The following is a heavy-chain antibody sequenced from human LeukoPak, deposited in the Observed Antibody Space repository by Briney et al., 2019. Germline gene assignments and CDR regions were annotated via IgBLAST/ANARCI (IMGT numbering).Heavy chain of an antibody. J-gene: IGHJ3*02. CDR1: ADSFSSHY. CDR2: ISYIGST. CDR3: ARDLITVTKGFDI. V-gene: IGHV4-59*11. D-gene: IGHD4-17*01. Sequence: SETLSLTCAVSADSFSSHYWSWIRQAPGKGLEWIGYISYIGSTNYNPSLKSRVTISIDTSKNQFSLKLSSVTAADTAVYYCARDLITVTKGFDIWGQGTMVSVSS.